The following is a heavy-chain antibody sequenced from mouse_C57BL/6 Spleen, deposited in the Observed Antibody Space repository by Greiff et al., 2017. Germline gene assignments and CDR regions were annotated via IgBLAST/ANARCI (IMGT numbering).Heavy chain of an antibody. CDR3: ARPGTTVVVPYAMDY. CDR2: ISSGSSTI. Sequence: EVQGVESGGGLVKPGGSLKLSCAASGFTFSDYGMHWVRQAPEKGLEWVAYISSGSSTIYYADTVKGRFTISRDNAKNTLFLQMTSLRSEDTAMYYCARPGTTVVVPYAMDYWGQGTSVTVSS. CDR1: GFTFSDYG. J-gene: IGHJ4*01. D-gene: IGHD1-1*01. V-gene: IGHV5-17*01.